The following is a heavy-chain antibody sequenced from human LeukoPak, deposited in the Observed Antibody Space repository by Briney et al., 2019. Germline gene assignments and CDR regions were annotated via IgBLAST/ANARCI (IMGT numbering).Heavy chain of an antibody. J-gene: IGHJ4*02. D-gene: IGHD2-2*01. CDR1: GFTFSSYA. Sequence: PGGSLRLSCAASGFTFSSYAMSWVRQAPGKGLEWVSAISGSGGSTYYADSVKGRFTISRDNPKNTLYLQMNGLRAEDTAVYYCAKAMLGYCSSTSCYPNDYWGQGTLVTVSS. CDR2: ISGSGGST. CDR3: AKAMLGYCSSTSCYPNDY. V-gene: IGHV3-23*01.